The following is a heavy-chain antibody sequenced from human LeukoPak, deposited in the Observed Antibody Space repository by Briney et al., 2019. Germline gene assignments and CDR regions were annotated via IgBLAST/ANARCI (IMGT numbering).Heavy chain of an antibody. CDR3: ARGDYYDSSGYYPDY. CDR2: ISAYNGNT. D-gene: IGHD3-22*01. V-gene: IGHV1-18*01. J-gene: IGHJ4*02. CDR1: GYTFTSYG. Sequence: ASVKVSCKASGYTFTSYGISWVRQAPGQGTEWMGWISAYNGNTNYAQKLQGRVTMTTDTSTSTAYMELRSLRSDDTAVYYCARGDYYDSSGYYPDYWGQGTLVTVSS.